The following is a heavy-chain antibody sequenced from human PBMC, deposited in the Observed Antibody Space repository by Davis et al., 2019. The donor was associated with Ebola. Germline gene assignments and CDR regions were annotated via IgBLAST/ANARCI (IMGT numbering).Heavy chain of an antibody. D-gene: IGHD6-13*01. CDR1: GAILRKNV. CDR2: INTNTGNP. V-gene: IGHV7-4-1*02. Sequence: SVHASCMASGAILRKNVISWIRQAPGQGLEWMGWINTNTGNPTYAQGFTGRFVFSLDTSVSTAYLQISSLKAEDTAVYYCARTDPYVIAEDYWGQGTLVTVSS. J-gene: IGHJ4*02. CDR3: ARTDPYVIAEDY.